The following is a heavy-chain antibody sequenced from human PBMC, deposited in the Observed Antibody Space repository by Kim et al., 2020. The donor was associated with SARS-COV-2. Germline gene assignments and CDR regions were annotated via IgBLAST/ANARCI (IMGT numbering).Heavy chain of an antibody. J-gene: IGHJ5*02. Sequence: ASVKVSCKASGYTFTSYYIHWVRQAPGQGLEWMGIINPTGGSTSYAQRFQGRVTMTRDTSTSTVYMDLSSLTSEDTAVYYCAGDRSLPAVTISLRGGFDPWGQGTLVTVSS. D-gene: IGHD3-3*01. CDR3: AGDRSLPAVTISLRGGFDP. V-gene: IGHV1-46*01. CDR1: GYTFTSYY. CDR2: INPTGGST.